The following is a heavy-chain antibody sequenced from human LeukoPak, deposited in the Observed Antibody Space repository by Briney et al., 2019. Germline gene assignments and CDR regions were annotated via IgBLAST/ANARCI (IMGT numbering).Heavy chain of an antibody. CDR1: GGTFSSYA. D-gene: IGHD3-10*01. Sequence: GASVKVSCKASGGTFSSYAISWVRQAPGQGLEWMGGITPIFGTANYAQKFQGRVTITTDESTSTAYMELSSLRSEDTAVYYCARASRVTMVPSDYWGQGTLVTVSS. CDR3: ARASRVTMVPSDY. CDR2: ITPIFGTA. J-gene: IGHJ4*02. V-gene: IGHV1-69*05.